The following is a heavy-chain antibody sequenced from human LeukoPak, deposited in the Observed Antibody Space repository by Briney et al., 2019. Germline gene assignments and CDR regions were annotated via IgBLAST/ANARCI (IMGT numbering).Heavy chain of an antibody. Sequence: GGSLRLSCAASGFTFSSSWMSWVRQAPGKGLEWVTNIKPDGSEKYYVDSVKGRFTISKDNADNSLYLQMSSLRVEDTAVYYCARDLRVGATGAFDLWGPGTMVTISS. CDR1: GFTFSSSW. CDR3: ARDLRVGATGAFDL. J-gene: IGHJ3*01. V-gene: IGHV3-7*01. CDR2: IKPDGSEK. D-gene: IGHD1-26*01.